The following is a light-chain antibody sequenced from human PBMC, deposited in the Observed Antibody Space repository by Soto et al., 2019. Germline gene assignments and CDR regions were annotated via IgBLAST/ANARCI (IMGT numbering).Light chain of an antibody. CDR1: QSINRL. CDR3: QQYNSWPRT. V-gene: IGKV1-5*01. J-gene: IGKJ1*01. Sequence: DIQLTQSPSFLSACVGDRVTITCRASQSINRLLAWYQQNPGQAPKLLIYDASNLESGVPSRFSGSGSGTEFTLTISSLQSEEFATYYCQQYNSWPRTVGQGTKVDIK. CDR2: DAS.